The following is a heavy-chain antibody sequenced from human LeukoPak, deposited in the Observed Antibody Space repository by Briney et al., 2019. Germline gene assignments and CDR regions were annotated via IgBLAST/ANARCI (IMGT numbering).Heavy chain of an antibody. CDR2: ISYDGSNK. D-gene: IGHD5-18*01. CDR1: GFTFSSYA. Sequence: PGRSLRLSCAASGFTFSSYAMHWVRQAPGKGLEWVAVISYDGSNKYYADSVKGRFTISRDNSKNTLYLQMNSLRAEDTAVYYCARDLSGYSYGYNYWGQGTLVTVSS. V-gene: IGHV3-30-3*01. J-gene: IGHJ4*02. CDR3: ARDLSGYSYGYNY.